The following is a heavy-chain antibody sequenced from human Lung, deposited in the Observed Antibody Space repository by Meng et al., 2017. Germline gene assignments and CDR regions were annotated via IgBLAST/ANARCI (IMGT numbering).Heavy chain of an antibody. CDR3: ARGPTTMAHDYDY. CDR2: INHSGST. CDR1: GGSFRDYY. J-gene: IGHJ4*02. V-gene: IGHV4-34*01. Sequence: QVPQLQWGAVFLRPSATLSLTCVVSGGSFRDYYWSWIRQPPGKGLEWIGEINHSGSTNYNPSLESRATISVDTSQNNLSLKLSSVTAADSAVYYCARGPTTMAHDYDYWGQGTLVTVSS. D-gene: IGHD4-11*01.